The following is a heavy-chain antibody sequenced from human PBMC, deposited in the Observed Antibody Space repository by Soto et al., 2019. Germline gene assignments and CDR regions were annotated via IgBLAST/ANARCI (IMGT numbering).Heavy chain of an antibody. J-gene: IGHJ4*02. D-gene: IGHD6-13*01. Sequence: EVQLLESGGGLVQPGGSLRLSCAASGFTFSTYAMTWVRQAPGKGLEWVSAISGSGGSTYYADSVKGRFTISRDNSKNTLYLKMNTLRAEDTAVYYCAKPPVTHAAAGGGGGASFDYWAQEPLATVPS. CDR2: ISGSGGST. CDR3: AKPPVTHAAAGGGGGASFDY. CDR1: GFTFSTYA. V-gene: IGHV3-23*01.